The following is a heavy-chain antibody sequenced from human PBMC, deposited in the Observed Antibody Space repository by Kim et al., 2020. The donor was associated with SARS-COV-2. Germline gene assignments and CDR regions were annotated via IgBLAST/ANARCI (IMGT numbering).Heavy chain of an antibody. J-gene: IGHJ4*01. Sequence: SETLSLTCTVSGGSISSSSYYWGWIRQPPGKGLEWIGSIYYSGSTYYNPSLKSRVTISVDTSKNQFSLKLSSVTAADTAVYYCARGGSGSYITSFDYWG. CDR2: IYYSGST. CDR1: GGSISSSSYY. CDR3: ARGGSGSYITSFDY. D-gene: IGHD3-10*01. V-gene: IGHV4-39*01.